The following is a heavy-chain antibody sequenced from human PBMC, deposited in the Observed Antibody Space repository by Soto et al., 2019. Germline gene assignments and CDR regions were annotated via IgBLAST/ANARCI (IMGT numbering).Heavy chain of an antibody. D-gene: IGHD6-13*01. CDR3: ARTGIAAPYYYYYYMDV. Sequence: SETLSLTCAVYGGSFTGYSWTWIRQPPGRGLEWIGEINYGGSTNYNPSLKSRVTISVDTSKNQFSLKLSSVTAADTAVYYCARTGIAAPYYYYYYMDVWGKGTTVTVSS. CDR1: GGSFTGYS. CDR2: INYGGST. V-gene: IGHV4-34*01. J-gene: IGHJ6*03.